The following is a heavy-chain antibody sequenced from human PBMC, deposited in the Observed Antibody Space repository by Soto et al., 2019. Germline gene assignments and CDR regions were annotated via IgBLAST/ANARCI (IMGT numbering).Heavy chain of an antibody. J-gene: IGHJ6*02. Sequence: PSETLSLTCAVYGGSLGGDYWTWIRQAPGKGLEWIGEINHSGTINFDPSLRSRLTISLDTSKKEFSLKLSSVTDADTATYYCARADRTLVTSYSLDVWGQRTTVTVSS. CDR1: GGSLGGDY. CDR2: INHSGTI. D-gene: IGHD2-21*02. V-gene: IGHV4-34*01. CDR3: ARADRTLVTSYSLDV.